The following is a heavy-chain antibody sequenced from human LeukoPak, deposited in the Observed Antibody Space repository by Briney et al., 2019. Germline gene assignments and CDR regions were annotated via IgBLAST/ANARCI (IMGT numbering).Heavy chain of an antibody. Sequence: SGGSLRLSCAASGFTVSSYSMNWVRQAPGKGLEWVSSIISSSSYIYYADSVKGRFTISRDNAKNSLYMQMNSRIAEYTAVSYCARRXXHITIIAHWGQGPLVPVSS. V-gene: IGHV3-21*01. D-gene: IGHD3-22*01. CDR1: GFTVSSYS. CDR3: ARRXXHITIIAH. J-gene: IGHJ4*02. CDR2: IISSSSYI.